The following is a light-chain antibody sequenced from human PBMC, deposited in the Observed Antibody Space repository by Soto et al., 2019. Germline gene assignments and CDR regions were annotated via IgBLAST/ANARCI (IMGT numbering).Light chain of an antibody. CDR2: DAS. CDR3: QQRSDWPST. CDR1: QSVGSY. Sequence: EIVLTQSPVTLSLSPGERATLSCRASQSVGSYFAWYQQKPGQAPRLLIYDASRRATGIPARFSGSGSGTDFPLTISSLEPEDFAVYYCQQRSDWPSTFGGGTRVEIK. J-gene: IGKJ4*01. V-gene: IGKV3-11*01.